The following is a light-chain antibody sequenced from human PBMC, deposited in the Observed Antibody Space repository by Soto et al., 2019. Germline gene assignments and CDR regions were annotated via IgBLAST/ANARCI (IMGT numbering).Light chain of an antibody. CDR3: CSYAGSYTYV. CDR2: DVS. J-gene: IGLJ1*01. Sequence: QSALTQPRSVSGSPGQSVTISCTGTSSDVGGYNSVSWYQQLPGKAPKLMIYDVSKRPSVVPGRFSASRSGNTASLTISGLQAEDEADYYCCSYAGSYTYVFGTGTKVTVL. CDR1: SSDVGGYNS. V-gene: IGLV2-11*01.